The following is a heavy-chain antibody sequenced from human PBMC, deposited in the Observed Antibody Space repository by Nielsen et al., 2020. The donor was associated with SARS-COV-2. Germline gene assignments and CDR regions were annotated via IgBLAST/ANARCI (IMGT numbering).Heavy chain of an antibody. CDR3: ARGRWGPSRLLNYYYYGLDV. CDR1: GGSFSGYQ. Sequence: SETLSLTCAVYGGSFSGYQWSWLRQPPGKGPEWIGEVNHAGSTKYNASLKSRATISVDTSKNQVSLRLNSVTAADTAVYYCARGRWGPSRLLNYYYYGLDVWGQGTTVTVSS. CDR2: VNHAGST. V-gene: IGHV4-34*01. D-gene: IGHD7-27*01. J-gene: IGHJ6*02.